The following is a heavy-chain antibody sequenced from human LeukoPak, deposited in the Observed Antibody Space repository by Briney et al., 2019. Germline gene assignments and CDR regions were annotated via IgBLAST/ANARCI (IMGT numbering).Heavy chain of an antibody. D-gene: IGHD3-3*01. J-gene: IGHJ1*01. Sequence: GGSLRLSCAASGFTFSSYAMSWVRQAPGKGLEWVSAISGSGGSTYYADSVKGRFTISRDNSKNTLYLQMNSLRAEDTAVYYCAKVAYDFWSGYYSSYLQHWGQGTLVTVSS. CDR3: AKVAYDFWSGYYSSYLQH. CDR1: GFTFSSYA. CDR2: ISGSGGST. V-gene: IGHV3-23*01.